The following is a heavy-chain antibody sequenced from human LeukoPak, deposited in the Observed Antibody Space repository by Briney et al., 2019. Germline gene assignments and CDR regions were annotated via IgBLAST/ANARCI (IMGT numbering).Heavy chain of an antibody. CDR1: GYTFTGYY. CDR3: ARGGAYYDFWSGPEGRPFDWASSLLGIDY. Sequence: ASVKVSCKASGYTFTGYYMHRVRQAPGQGIEWMGWINPNSGGTNYAQKFQGRVTMTRDTSISTAYMELSRLRSDDTAVYYCARGGAYYDFWSGPEGRPFDWASSLLGIDYWGQGTLVTVSS. J-gene: IGHJ4*02. CDR2: INPNSGGT. D-gene: IGHD3-3*01. V-gene: IGHV1-2*02.